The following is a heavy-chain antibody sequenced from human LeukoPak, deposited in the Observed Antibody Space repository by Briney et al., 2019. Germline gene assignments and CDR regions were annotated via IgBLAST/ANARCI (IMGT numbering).Heavy chain of an antibody. Sequence: SVKVSCKASGGTFSSYAISWVRQAPGQGLEWMGGIIPIFGTANYAQKFQGRVTITADESTSTAYMELSSLKASDTAMYYCTRRDCGGDCPSYDYWGQGTLVTVSS. D-gene: IGHD2-21*02. CDR3: TRRDCGGDCPSYDY. J-gene: IGHJ4*02. V-gene: IGHV1-69*13. CDR2: IIPIFGTA. CDR1: GGTFSSYA.